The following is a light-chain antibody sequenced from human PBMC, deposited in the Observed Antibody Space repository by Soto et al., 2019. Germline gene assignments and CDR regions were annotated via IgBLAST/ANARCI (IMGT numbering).Light chain of an antibody. CDR3: SSYTSTNALYV. CDR1: SSDVGGYNY. J-gene: IGLJ1*01. CDR2: DVS. V-gene: IGLV2-14*03. Sequence: QSALTQPASVSGSPGQSITISCTGTSSDVGGYNYVSWYQQHPGRAPKLIIYDVSNRPSGVSDRFSGSKSGITASLTISGLLAEDEADYFCSSYTSTNALYVFGTGTKLTVL.